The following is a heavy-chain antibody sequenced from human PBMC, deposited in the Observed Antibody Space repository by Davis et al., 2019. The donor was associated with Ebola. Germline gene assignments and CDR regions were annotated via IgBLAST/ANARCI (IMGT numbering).Heavy chain of an antibody. D-gene: IGHD2-2*01. Sequence: ASVKVSCKASGYTFTSYGISWVRQAPGQGLEWMGWISAYKGNTNYAQKLQGRVTMTTDTSTSTAYMELRSLRSDDTAVYYCARDRGVVVPAARKYYYYYYMDVWGKGTTVTVSS. V-gene: IGHV1-18*04. CDR3: ARDRGVVVPAARKYYYYYYMDV. J-gene: IGHJ6*03. CDR1: GYTFTSYG. CDR2: ISAYKGNT.